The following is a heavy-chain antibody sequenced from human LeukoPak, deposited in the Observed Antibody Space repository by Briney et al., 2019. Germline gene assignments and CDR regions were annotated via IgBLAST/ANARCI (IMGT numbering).Heavy chain of an antibody. V-gene: IGHV3-23*01. Sequence: GGSLRLSCVASGFTFRSYAMNWVRQAAGKGLEWVSAISRSGGSTYSADSVKGRFTIPRDTSKNTLYLQMNSPRAEDTAVYYCAREGGYGVGEAFDIWGQGTMVTVSS. CDR3: AREGGYGVGEAFDI. CDR1: GFTFRSYA. J-gene: IGHJ3*02. D-gene: IGHD4-17*01. CDR2: ISRSGGST.